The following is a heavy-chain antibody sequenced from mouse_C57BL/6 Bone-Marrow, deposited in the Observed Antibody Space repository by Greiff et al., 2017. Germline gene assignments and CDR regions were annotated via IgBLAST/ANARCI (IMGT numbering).Heavy chain of an antibody. CDR3: ARRETGFDYFDY. CDR1: GYTFTSYW. J-gene: IGHJ2*01. Sequence: QLQQPGAELVMPGASVKLSCKASGYTFTSYWMHWVKQRPGQGLEWIGEIDPSDSYTNYNQKFKGKSTLTVDKSSSTAYMQLSSLTSEDSAVYYCARRETGFDYFDYWGQGTTLTVSS. V-gene: IGHV1-69*01. D-gene: IGHD4-1*01. CDR2: IDPSDSYT.